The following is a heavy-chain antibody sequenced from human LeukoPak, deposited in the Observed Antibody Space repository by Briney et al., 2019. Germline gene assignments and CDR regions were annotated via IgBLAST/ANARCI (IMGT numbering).Heavy chain of an antibody. CDR3: ACRGDIVVVVAAKYYYYGMDV. CDR2: INPNSGGT. CDR1: GYTFTGYY. Sequence: ASVKVSCKASGYTFTGYYMHWVRQAPGQGLEWMGWINPNSGGTNYAQKFQGRVTMTRDTSISTAYMELSRLRSDDTAVYYCACRGDIVVVVAAKYYYYGMDVWGQGTTVTVPS. J-gene: IGHJ6*02. D-gene: IGHD2-15*01. V-gene: IGHV1-2*02.